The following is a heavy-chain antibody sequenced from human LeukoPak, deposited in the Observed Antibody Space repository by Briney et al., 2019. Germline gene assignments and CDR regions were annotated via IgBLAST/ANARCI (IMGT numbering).Heavy chain of an antibody. CDR2: ITSSSSYT. V-gene: IGHV3-21*01. CDR1: GFTFSTYN. J-gene: IGHJ6*03. Sequence: GGSLRLSCAASGFTFSTYNMNWVRQAPGKGLEWVSSITSSSSYTFYADSVKGRFTISRDNAKSSLYLQMNSLRAEDTAIYYCARDPYNGNYGDSYYYYMDVGGKGTTVTISS. CDR3: ARDPYNGNYGDSYYYYMDV. D-gene: IGHD1-26*01.